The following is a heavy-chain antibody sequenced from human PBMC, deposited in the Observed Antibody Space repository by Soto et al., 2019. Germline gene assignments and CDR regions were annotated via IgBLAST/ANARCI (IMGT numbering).Heavy chain of an antibody. J-gene: IGHJ4*02. CDR1: GVCFSSYW. CDR2: IAHDGSEK. V-gene: IGHV3-7*01. CDR3: AGESNAHFDD. Sequence: PGGSVGLSCAVSGVCFSSYWMRWVRQGPGRGLEWVATIAHDGSEKFYVDAVKGRFTISRDNTKNSLYLQMNSLRAEDTALYYCAGESNAHFDDWGQGTMVTVSS. D-gene: IGHD7-27*01.